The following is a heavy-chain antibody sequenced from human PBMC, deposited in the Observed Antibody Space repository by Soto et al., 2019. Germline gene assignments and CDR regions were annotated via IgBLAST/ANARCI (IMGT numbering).Heavy chain of an antibody. Sequence: PSETLSLTCIVSGESIGSSSYYWGWIRQPPGKGLEWIGSIYYSGRTYYNPSFKSRATISIDTSKNQLSLKLSSVTATDTAVYYCARQRTTVVTQAYFDHWGQGALVTVSS. CDR3: ARQRTTVVTQAYFDH. V-gene: IGHV4-39*01. D-gene: IGHD2-21*02. CDR2: IYYSGRT. J-gene: IGHJ4*02. CDR1: GESIGSSSYY.